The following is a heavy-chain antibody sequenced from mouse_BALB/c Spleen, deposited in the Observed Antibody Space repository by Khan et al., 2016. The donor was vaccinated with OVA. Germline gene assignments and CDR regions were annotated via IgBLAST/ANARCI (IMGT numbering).Heavy chain of an antibody. Sequence: QVQLKQSGAELVRPGVSVKISCKGSGYTFTDFTIHWVKQSHALSLEWIGVISTYYGDVTYNQKFKGKATMTVDKSSSTTYMELARLTSEDSAIYYGPRGAGGSRFAYWGQGTLVTVSA. CDR2: ISTYYGDV. V-gene: IGHV1S137*01. CDR1: GYTFTDFT. CDR3: PRGAGGSRFAY. J-gene: IGHJ3*01.